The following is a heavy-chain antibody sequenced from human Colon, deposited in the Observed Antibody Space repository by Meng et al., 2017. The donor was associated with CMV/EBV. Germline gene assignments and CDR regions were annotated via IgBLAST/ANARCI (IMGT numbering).Heavy chain of an antibody. D-gene: IGHD3-22*01. Sequence: SVKVSCKPSGGSFSSYAISWMRQVPGQGLEWVGGIIPILNIRSYAQRLQGRITLSADPSTTTAYMELSSLRSEDTAIYYCARGQYYYDANRFVFYYFDYWGQGTLVTVSS. CDR1: GGSFSSYA. CDR2: IIPILNIR. J-gene: IGHJ4*02. V-gene: IGHV1-69*10. CDR3: ARGQYYYDANRFVFYYFDY.